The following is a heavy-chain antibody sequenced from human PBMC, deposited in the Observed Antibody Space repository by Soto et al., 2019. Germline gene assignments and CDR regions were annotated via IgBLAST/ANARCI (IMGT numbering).Heavy chain of an antibody. CDR2: IYTSGNG. J-gene: IGHJ4*02. Sequence: PSETLSLTCTASGFSISSHDWSWIRQPAGKGLEWIGSIYTSGNGNYNPSLQSRVTMSVDTSKNQFALKLSSVTAAGTAVYYCARDQALIYFDSWGRGTLVTVSS. CDR3: ARDQALIYFDS. CDR1: GFSISSHD. D-gene: IGHD2-8*01. V-gene: IGHV4-4*07.